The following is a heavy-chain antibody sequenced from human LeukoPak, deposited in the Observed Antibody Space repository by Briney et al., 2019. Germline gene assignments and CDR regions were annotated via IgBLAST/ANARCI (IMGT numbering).Heavy chain of an antibody. CDR1: GFTFSSYW. V-gene: IGHV3-74*01. J-gene: IGHJ4*02. CDR3: YWEGS. Sequence: GGSLRLSCAASGFTFSSYWMHWVRQGPGKGLVWVSRINSDGSSTSYADSVKGRFTISKDNAKNTLYLQMNSLRVEDTAVYYCYWEGSWGQGTLVTVSS. CDR2: INSDGSST. D-gene: IGHD1-26*01.